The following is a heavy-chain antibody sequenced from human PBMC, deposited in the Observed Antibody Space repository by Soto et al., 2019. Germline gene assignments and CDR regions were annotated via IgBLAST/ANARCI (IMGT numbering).Heavy chain of an antibody. D-gene: IGHD2-15*01. CDR1: EFTFSNYA. J-gene: IGHJ4*02. CDR2: ISYGGGTT. CDR3: ARDRVGNYYFDY. Sequence: GGSLRLSCAASEFTFSNYAMSWVRQAPGKGLEWVSAISYGGGTTYYADSVKGRFTISRDNAKNSLYLQMNSLRAEDTAVYYCARDRVGNYYFDYWDQGTLVTVSS. V-gene: IGHV3-23*01.